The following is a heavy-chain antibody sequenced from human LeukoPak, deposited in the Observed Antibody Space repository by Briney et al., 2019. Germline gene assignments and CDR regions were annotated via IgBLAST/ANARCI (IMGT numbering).Heavy chain of an antibody. CDR1: GRSSSSSNYY. D-gene: IGHD3/OR15-3a*01. CDR3: ARQTGSGLFILP. J-gene: IGHJ4*02. CDR2: IYYSGNT. Sequence: SETLSLTCTVSGRSSSSSNYYWGWIRQPPGKGLEWIGSIYYSGNTYHNASLKSQVSISIDTSKNQFSLRLTSVTAADTAVYYCARQTGSGLFILPGGQGTLVTVSS. V-gene: IGHV4-39*01.